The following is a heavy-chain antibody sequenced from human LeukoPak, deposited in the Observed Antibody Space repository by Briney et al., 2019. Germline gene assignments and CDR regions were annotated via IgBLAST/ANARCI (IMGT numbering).Heavy chain of an antibody. Sequence: ASVKVSCKASGYTFTSYDINWVRQATGQGLEWMGWMNPNSGNTGYAQKFQGRVTMTRNTSISTAYMDLSSLRSEDTAIYYCASLAGGNSESGDAFDIWGQGTMVTVSS. CDR2: MNPNSGNT. CDR1: GYTFTSYD. J-gene: IGHJ3*02. CDR3: ASLAGGNSESGDAFDI. D-gene: IGHD4-23*01. V-gene: IGHV1-8*01.